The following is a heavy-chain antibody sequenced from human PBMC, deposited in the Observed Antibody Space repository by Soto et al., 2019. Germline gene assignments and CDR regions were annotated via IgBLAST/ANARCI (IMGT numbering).Heavy chain of an antibody. D-gene: IGHD3-22*01. CDR2: IFSNDEK. Sequence: GSGPTLVNPTETLTLTCTVSGFSLSNARMGVSWIRQPPGKALEWLAHIFSNDEKSYSTSLKSRLTISKDTSKSQVVLTMTNMDPVDTATYYCARTRIEYYYDSSGYPGAFDIWGQGTMVTVSS. J-gene: IGHJ3*02. CDR1: GFSLSNARMG. V-gene: IGHV2-26*01. CDR3: ARTRIEYYYDSSGYPGAFDI.